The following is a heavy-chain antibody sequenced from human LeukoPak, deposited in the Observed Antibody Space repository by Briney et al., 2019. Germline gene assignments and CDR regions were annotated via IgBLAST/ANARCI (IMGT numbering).Heavy chain of an antibody. J-gene: IGHJ4*02. D-gene: IGHD3-22*01. V-gene: IGHV1-18*01. CDR1: GYTFTSYG. CDR2: ISAYNGNT. Sequence: ASVNLSCKASGYTFTSYGISWVRQAPGQGLEWMGWISAYNGNTNYAQKLQGRVTMTTDTSTSTAYMELRSLRSDDTAVYYCARNYYDSSGYYLPDFDYWGQGTLVTVSS. CDR3: ARNYYDSSGYYLPDFDY.